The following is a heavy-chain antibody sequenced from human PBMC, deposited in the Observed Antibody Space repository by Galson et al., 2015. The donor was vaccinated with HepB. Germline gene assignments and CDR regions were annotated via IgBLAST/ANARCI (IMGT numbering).Heavy chain of an antibody. D-gene: IGHD5-24*01. CDR2: ISSSSSYI. CDR1: GFTFSSYS. V-gene: IGHV3-21*01. Sequence: SLRLSCAASGFTFSSYSMNWVRQAPGKGLEWVSSISSSSSYIYYAYSVKGRFTISRDNAKNSLYLQMNSLRAEDTAVYYCARDEGRWLPFDYWGQGTLVTVSS. CDR3: ARDEGRWLPFDY. J-gene: IGHJ4*02.